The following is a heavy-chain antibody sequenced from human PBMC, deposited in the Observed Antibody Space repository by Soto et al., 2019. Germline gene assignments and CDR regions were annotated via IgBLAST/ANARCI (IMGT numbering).Heavy chain of an antibody. Sequence: SVKVSCKSSGGTFSSYAINWVRQAPGQGLEWMGGIIPIFGTANYAQNFQDRVTITADASTNTAYMELSSLRSEDTAVYYCATVITMIVVVKTYNWFDPWRQGTLVTVSS. J-gene: IGHJ5*02. CDR2: IIPIFGTA. CDR3: ATVITMIVVVKTYNWFDP. D-gene: IGHD3-22*01. CDR1: GGTFSSYA. V-gene: IGHV1-69*13.